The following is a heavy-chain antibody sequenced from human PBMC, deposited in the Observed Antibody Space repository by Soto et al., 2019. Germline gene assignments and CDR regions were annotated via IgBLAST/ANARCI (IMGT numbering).Heavy chain of an antibody. Sequence: QITLKESGPPLVKPTQTLTLTCTFSGFSLSTSGVGVGWIRQPPGKALEWLALIYWNDDKRYSPSLKSRLTITKDTSKNQVVLTMTNMDPVDTATYYCAHSALGELLFYFDYWGQGTLVTVSS. CDR3: AHSALGELLFYFDY. J-gene: IGHJ4*02. CDR2: IYWNDDK. CDR1: GFSLSTSGVG. D-gene: IGHD3-10*01. V-gene: IGHV2-5*01.